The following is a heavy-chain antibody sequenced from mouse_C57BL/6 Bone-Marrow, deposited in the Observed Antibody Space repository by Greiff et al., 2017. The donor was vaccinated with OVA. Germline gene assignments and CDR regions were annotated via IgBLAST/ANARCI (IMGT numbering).Heavy chain of an antibody. D-gene: IGHD1-1*01. J-gene: IGHJ1*03. CDR3: ARPGSSYWYFDV. V-gene: IGHV1-64*01. Sequence: VQLQQPGAELVKPGASVKLSCKASGYTFTSYWMHWVKQRPGQGLEWIGMIHPNSGSTNYNEKFKSKATLTVDKSSSTAYMQLSSLTSEDSAVYYCARPGSSYWYFDVWGTGTTLTVSS. CDR1: GYTFTSYW. CDR2: IHPNSGST.